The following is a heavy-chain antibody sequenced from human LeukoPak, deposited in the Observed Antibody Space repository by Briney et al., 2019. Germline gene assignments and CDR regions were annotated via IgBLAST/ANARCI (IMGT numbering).Heavy chain of an antibody. D-gene: IGHD3-3*01. V-gene: IGHV4-61*01. CDR1: GGSISSGSYY. J-gene: IGHJ5*02. CDR3: ASWSLLITIYA. CDR2: IYYSGST. Sequence: PSETLSLTCTVSGGSISSGSYYWSWIRQPPGKGLEWIGYIYYSGSTNYNPSLKSRVTISVDTSKNQFSLKLSSVTAADTAVYYCASWSLLITIYAWGQGTLSPSPQ.